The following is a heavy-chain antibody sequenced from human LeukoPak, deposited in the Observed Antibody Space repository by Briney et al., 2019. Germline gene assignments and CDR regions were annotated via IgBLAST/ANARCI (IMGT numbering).Heavy chain of an antibody. J-gene: IGHJ4*02. D-gene: IGHD1-26*01. Sequence: PGGSLRLSCAASGFTFSSYAMTWVRQAPGKGLEWVSSISGSGGSTYYADSVKGRFTISRDNSKNTLYLQMNSLRAEDTAVYHCARDSEWELLRGPFDYWGQGTLVTVSS. CDR3: ARDSEWELLRGPFDY. CDR1: GFTFSSYA. CDR2: ISGSGGST. V-gene: IGHV3-23*01.